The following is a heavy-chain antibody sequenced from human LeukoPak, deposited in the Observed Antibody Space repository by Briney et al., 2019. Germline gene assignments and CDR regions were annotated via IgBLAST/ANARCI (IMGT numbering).Heavy chain of an antibody. CDR1: GFTFSTYG. D-gene: IGHD2-8*01. V-gene: IGHV3-30*03. J-gene: IGHJ4*02. CDR2: ISSDRRNE. Sequence: RTGGSLRLSCAASGFTFSTYGMYWVRQAPGKGLEWVAIISSDRRNEYYADSVKGRFTISRDNSKNTLYLQMNTLRAEDTAVYYCAREKYCTPTDCLHGKFYFDSWGQGTLVSVSS. CDR3: AREKYCTPTDCLHGKFYFDS.